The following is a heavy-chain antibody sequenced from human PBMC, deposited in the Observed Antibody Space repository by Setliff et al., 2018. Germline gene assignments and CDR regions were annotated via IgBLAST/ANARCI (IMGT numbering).Heavy chain of an antibody. Sequence: VSGDSIKSNAYYWGWIRQSPVRGLEWIGSVHSSGTTHYNPSLKSRVTISVDSAKNHFSPNLRSVTAADTAIYYCARPPKWFGEVIIGALDVWGQGTVVTV. J-gene: IGHJ3*01. D-gene: IGHD3-10*01. CDR2: VHSSGTT. CDR3: ARPPKWFGEVIIGALDV. V-gene: IGHV4-39*02. CDR1: GDSIKSNAYY.